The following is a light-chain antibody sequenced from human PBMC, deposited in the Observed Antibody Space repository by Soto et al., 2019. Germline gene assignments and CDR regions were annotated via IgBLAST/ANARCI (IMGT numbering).Light chain of an antibody. CDR3: SSYTSSSKPYV. CDR2: DVS. J-gene: IGLJ1*01. Sequence: QSVLTQPASVSGSPGQSITISCTGTSSDVGGYNYVSWCQQHPGKAPKLMIYDVSNRPSGVSNRFSGSKSGNTASLTISGLQAEDEADYYCSSYTSSSKPYVFGTGTEVTVL. V-gene: IGLV2-14*01. CDR1: SSDVGGYNY.